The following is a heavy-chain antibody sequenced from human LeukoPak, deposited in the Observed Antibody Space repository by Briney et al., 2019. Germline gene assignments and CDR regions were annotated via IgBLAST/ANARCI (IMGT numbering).Heavy chain of an antibody. Sequence: GGSLRLSCAASGFTFSSYAMHWVRQAPGKGLEWVAFIRYDGSNKYYADSVKGRFTISRDNSKNTLYLQMNSLRAEDTAVYYCAKDSMFEYQLLSAGYYMDVWGKGTTVTVSS. D-gene: IGHD2-2*01. CDR3: AKDSMFEYQLLSAGYYMDV. CDR2: IRYDGSNK. CDR1: GFTFSSYA. V-gene: IGHV3-30*02. J-gene: IGHJ6*03.